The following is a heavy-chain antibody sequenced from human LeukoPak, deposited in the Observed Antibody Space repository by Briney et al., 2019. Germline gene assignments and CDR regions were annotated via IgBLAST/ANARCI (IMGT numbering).Heavy chain of an antibody. CDR3: ARHGGYSSPYLH. V-gene: IGHV4-59*08. CDR1: GGSISSYY. Sequence: SETLSLTCTVSGGSISSYYWSWIRQPPGKGLEWIGYIYFSGSTNYNPSLKSRVTISVDTSRNQFSLQLSSVTAADTAVYYCARHGGYSSPYLHWGQGTLVTVSS. CDR2: IYFSGST. J-gene: IGHJ1*01. D-gene: IGHD6-13*01.